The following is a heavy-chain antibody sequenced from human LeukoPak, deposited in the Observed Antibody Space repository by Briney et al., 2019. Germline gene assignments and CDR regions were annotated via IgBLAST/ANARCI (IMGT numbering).Heavy chain of an antibody. Sequence: GGSLRLSCAASGFSFSIYTMHWVRQAPAKGLEWVAVIWYDGRNQYYGDSVKGRFTISRDNPKYTLYLQMNRVRAEDTAVYFCARAWVAHSGSYNFDYWGPGTLVTVSS. CDR3: ARAWVAHSGSYNFDY. D-gene: IGHD1-26*01. J-gene: IGHJ4*02. V-gene: IGHV3-33*01. CDR1: GFSFSIYT. CDR2: IWYDGRNQ.